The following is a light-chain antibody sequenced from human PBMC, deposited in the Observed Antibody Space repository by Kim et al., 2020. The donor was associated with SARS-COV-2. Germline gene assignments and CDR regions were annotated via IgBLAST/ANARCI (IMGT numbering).Light chain of an antibody. CDR3: QHYKSYPWT. CDR1: QSIGDW. V-gene: IGKV1-5*03. CDR2: KAS. J-gene: IGKJ1*01. Sequence: SKGDRVIITCRARQSIGDWLAWYQQKPGKAPKVLIYKASSLESGVPSSFSGSGSGTEFTLTIGSLQPDDFATYYCQHYKSYPWTFGQGTKVDIK.